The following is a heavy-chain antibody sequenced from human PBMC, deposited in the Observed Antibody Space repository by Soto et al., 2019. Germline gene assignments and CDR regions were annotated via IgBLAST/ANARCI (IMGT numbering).Heavy chain of an antibody. CDR2: ISWDSTSI. D-gene: IGHD5-18*01. V-gene: IGHV3-9*01. J-gene: IGHJ4*02. CDR3: AKDFTTMVRLCDY. Sequence: EVQLVESGGALVQPGRSLRLSCAASGFTFDDYAMHWVRQAPGKGPEWVSGISWDSTSIGYADSVKGRFTISRDNAKKSLYLQMNSLRAEDTAVYFCAKDFTTMVRLCDYWGQGTLVTVS. CDR1: GFTFDDYA.